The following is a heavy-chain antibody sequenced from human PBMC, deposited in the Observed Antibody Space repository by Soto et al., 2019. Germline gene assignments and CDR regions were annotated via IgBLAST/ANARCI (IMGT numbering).Heavy chain of an antibody. CDR1: GYTFTSYW. CDR2: IYPGDSDT. Sequence: GESLKISCKGSGYTFTSYWIAWVRQMPGKGLEWMGLIYPGDSDTRYSPSFQGQVTISADKFISTAYLQWSSLEASDTAMYYCATRGNSHAYFDFWGQGTLVTVSS. CDR3: ATRGNSHAYFDF. V-gene: IGHV5-51*01. J-gene: IGHJ4*02. D-gene: IGHD5-18*01.